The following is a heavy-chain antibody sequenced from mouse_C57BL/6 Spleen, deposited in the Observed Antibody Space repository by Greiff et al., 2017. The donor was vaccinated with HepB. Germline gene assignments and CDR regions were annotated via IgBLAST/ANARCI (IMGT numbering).Heavy chain of an antibody. J-gene: IGHJ1*03. V-gene: IGHV1-7*01. CDR1: GYTFTSYW. CDR2: INPSSGYT. CDR3: ARSDYGSSWYFDV. D-gene: IGHD1-1*01. Sequence: VKLVESGAELAKPGASVKLSCKASGYTFTSYWMHWVKQRPGQGLEWIGYINPSSGYTKYNQKFKDKATLTADKSSSTAYMQLSSLTYEDSAVYYCARSDYGSSWYFDVWGTGTTVTVSS.